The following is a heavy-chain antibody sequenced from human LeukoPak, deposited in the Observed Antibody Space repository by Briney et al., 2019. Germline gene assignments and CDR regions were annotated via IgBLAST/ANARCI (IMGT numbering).Heavy chain of an antibody. CDR3: AKDPFGELFSDY. Sequence: PGGSLRLSCAASGFTFSSYSMNWVRQAPGKGLEWVAFIRYDGSNKYYADSVKGRFTISRDNSKNTLYLQMNSLRAEDTAVYYCAKDPFGELFSDYWGQGTLVTVSS. D-gene: IGHD3-10*01. V-gene: IGHV3-30*02. J-gene: IGHJ4*02. CDR2: IRYDGSNK. CDR1: GFTFSSYS.